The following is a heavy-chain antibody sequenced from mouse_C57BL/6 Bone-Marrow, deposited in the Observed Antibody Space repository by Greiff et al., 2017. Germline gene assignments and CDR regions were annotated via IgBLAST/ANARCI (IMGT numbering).Heavy chain of an antibody. V-gene: IGHV14-2*01. Sequence: DVKLVESGAELVKPGASVKLSCTASGFNIKDYYMHWVKQRTEQGLEWIGRIDPEDGETKYAPKFQGKATITADTSSNTAYLQLSSLTSEDTAVDYCARRLLSNWYFDVWGTGTTVTVSS. J-gene: IGHJ1*03. CDR3: ARRLLSNWYFDV. D-gene: IGHD6-1*01. CDR1: GFNIKDYY. CDR2: IDPEDGET.